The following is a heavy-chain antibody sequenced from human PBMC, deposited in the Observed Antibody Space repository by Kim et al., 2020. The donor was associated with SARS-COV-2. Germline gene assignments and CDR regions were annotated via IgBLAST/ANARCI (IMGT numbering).Heavy chain of an antibody. CDR1: GFTFSDYY. V-gene: IGHV3-11*01. Sequence: GGSLRLSCAASGFTFSDYYMSWIRQAPGKGLEWVSYISSSGSTIYYADSVKGRFTISRDNAKNSLYLQMNSLRAEDTAVYYCARDLSKVRLSGGYGDYVAIRSYWYFDLWGRGTLVTVSS. D-gene: IGHD4-17*01. J-gene: IGHJ2*01. CDR2: ISSSGSTI. CDR3: ARDLSKVRLSGGYGDYVAIRSYWYFDL.